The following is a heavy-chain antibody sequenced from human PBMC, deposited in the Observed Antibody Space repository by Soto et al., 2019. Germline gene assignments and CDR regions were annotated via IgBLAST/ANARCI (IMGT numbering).Heavy chain of an antibody. CDR1: GGSFSGYY. CDR3: ASGHYYYGSGSYYNPGVYYYYYYMDV. D-gene: IGHD3-10*01. J-gene: IGHJ6*03. CDR2: IIHSGST. V-gene: IGHV4-34*12. Sequence: PSETLSLTCAVYGGSFSGYYWSWIRQPPGKGLEWIREIIHSGSTNYNPSLKSRVTISVDTSKNQFSLKLSSVTAADTAVYYCASGHYYYGSGSYYNPGVYYYYYYMDVWGKGTTVTV.